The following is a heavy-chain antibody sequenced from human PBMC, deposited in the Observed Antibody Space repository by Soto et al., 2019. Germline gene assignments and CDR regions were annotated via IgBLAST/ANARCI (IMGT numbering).Heavy chain of an antibody. CDR1: GGTFNNYA. Sequence: QVQLVQSGAEVRKPGSSVIVSCKTSGGTFNNYAFTWVRQAPGQGLEWMGEIVPILGTANYAQKFQGRVTTTADESGSPAYIALGSLTSDDTAVYFLARGGHGYGRTYYLEYWGQGTLVSVSS. CDR2: IVPILGTA. CDR3: ARGGHGYGRTYYLEY. D-gene: IGHD5-18*01. V-gene: IGHV1-69*01. J-gene: IGHJ4*02.